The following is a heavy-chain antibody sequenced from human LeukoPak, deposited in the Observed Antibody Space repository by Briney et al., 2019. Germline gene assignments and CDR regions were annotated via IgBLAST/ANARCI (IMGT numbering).Heavy chain of an antibody. V-gene: IGHV4-38-2*02. CDR1: GYSISSGYY. CDR2: IYHSGST. J-gene: IGHJ4*02. Sequence: SETLSLTCTVSGYSISSGYYWGWIRQPPGKGLEWIGSIYHSGSTYYNPSLKSRVTISVDTSKNQFSLKLSSVTAADTAVYYCARERRKVWFGVDYWGQGTLVTVSS. CDR3: ARERRKVWFGVDY. D-gene: IGHD3-10*01.